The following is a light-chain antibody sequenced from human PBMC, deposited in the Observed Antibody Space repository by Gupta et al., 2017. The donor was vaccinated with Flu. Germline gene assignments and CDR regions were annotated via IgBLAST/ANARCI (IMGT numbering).Light chain of an antibody. V-gene: IGLV1-47*01. CDR3: VTWDANRSAYV. CDR1: TSNIGRDC. Sequence: RVSGASAGSTSNIGRDCIHWLQQVPGPAPNLLMYKNDQRPSGVPARFSGSKSGTSVYLPISGLRAEDEADYYCVTWDANRSAYVFGTGTKVTVL. CDR2: KND. J-gene: IGLJ1*01.